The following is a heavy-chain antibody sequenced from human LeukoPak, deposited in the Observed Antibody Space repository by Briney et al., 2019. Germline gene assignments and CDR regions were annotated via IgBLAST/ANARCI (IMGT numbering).Heavy chain of an antibody. CDR2: IYPGDSDT. CDR1: GYSFTSYW. V-gene: IGHV5-51*01. D-gene: IGHD2-15*01. J-gene: IGHJ5*02. Sequence: GESLKISCKGSGYSFTSYWIGWVRQMPGKGLEWMGIIYPGDSDTRYSPSFQGQVTISADKSISPAYLQWSSLKASDTAMYYCARLESCSGGSCYSGYRYNWFAPWGQGTLVTVSS. CDR3: ARLESCSGGSCYSGYRYNWFAP.